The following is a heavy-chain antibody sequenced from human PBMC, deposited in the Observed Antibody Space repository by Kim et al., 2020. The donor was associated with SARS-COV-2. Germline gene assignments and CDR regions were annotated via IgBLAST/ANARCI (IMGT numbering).Heavy chain of an antibody. CDR3: AGAGRDDYGDYSALF. Sequence: SETLSLTCTVSGGSISSGGYYWSWIRPHPGKGLEWIGYIYYNGSTYYNPSLKSRVTISVDTSKNQFSLKLSSVTAADTAVYYCAGAGRDDYGDYSALFWGQGTLVTVSS. CDR1: GGSISSGGYY. D-gene: IGHD4-17*01. J-gene: IGHJ4*02. V-gene: IGHV4-31*03. CDR2: IYYNGST.